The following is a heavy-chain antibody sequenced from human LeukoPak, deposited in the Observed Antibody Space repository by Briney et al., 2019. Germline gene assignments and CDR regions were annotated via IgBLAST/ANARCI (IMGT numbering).Heavy chain of an antibody. Sequence: ASVKVSCKASGYTFTSYGISWVRQAPGQGLEWMGWISAYNSNTNYAQKLQGRVTMTTDTSTSTAYMELRSLRSDDTAVYYCARSTPPTYYYDSSGYYLGEYFQHWGQGTLVTVSS. CDR2: ISAYNSNT. D-gene: IGHD3-22*01. CDR3: ARSTPPTYYYDSSGYYLGEYFQH. CDR1: GYTFTSYG. J-gene: IGHJ1*01. V-gene: IGHV1-18*01.